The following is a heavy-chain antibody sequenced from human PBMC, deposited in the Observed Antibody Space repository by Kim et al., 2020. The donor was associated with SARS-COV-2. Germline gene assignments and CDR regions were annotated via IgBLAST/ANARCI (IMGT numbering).Heavy chain of an antibody. V-gene: IGHV3-23*01. Sequence: GGSLRLSCAASGFTFSSYAMSWVRQAPGKGLEWVSAISGSGGSTYYADSVKGRFTISRDNSKNTLYLQMNSLRAEDTAVYYSAKDQEGVWDHFDYWGQGTLVTVSS. J-gene: IGHJ4*02. CDR2: ISGSGGST. CDR3: AKDQEGVWDHFDY. CDR1: GFTFSSYA. D-gene: IGHD3-16*01.